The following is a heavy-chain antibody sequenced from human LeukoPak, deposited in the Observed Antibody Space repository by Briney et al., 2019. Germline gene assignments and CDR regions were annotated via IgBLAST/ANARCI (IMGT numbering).Heavy chain of an antibody. Sequence: SVKVSCKASGGTFSSYGVSWVRQAPGQGLEWMGRIIPILGITNYAQKFQGRVTIAADKSTSTAYMELSSLRSQDTAVYFCARGFGSSTSYVSDFDFWGQGTLVTVSS. CDR1: GGTFSSYG. CDR3: ARGFGSSTSYVSDFDF. D-gene: IGHD3-16*01. CDR2: IIPILGIT. V-gene: IGHV1-69*04. J-gene: IGHJ4*02.